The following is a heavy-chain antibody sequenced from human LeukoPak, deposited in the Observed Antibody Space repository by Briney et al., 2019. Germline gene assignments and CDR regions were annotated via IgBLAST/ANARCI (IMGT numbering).Heavy chain of an antibody. CDR3: ASVLGYYGSGSYYDY. Sequence: GGSLRLSCAASGFTFSSYSMNWVRQAPGKGLEWVSSISSSSSYIYYADSVKGRFTISRDNAKNSLYLQMNSLRAEDTAVYYCASVLGYYGSGSYYDYWGQGTLVTVSS. CDR1: GFTFSSYS. CDR2: ISSSSSYI. J-gene: IGHJ4*02. V-gene: IGHV3-21*01. D-gene: IGHD3-10*01.